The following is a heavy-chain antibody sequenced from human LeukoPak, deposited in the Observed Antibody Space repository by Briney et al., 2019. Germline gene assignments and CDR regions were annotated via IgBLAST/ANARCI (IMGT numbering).Heavy chain of an antibody. CDR1: GGSISSGGYY. D-gene: IGHD6-25*01. V-gene: IGHV4-61*02. J-gene: IGHJ3*02. CDR3: ARKSSGHLPFDI. Sequence: PSETLSLTCTVSGGSISSGGYYWSWIRQPAGKGLEWIGRIYTSGSTNYNPSLKSRVTISVDTSKNQFSLKLSSVTAADTAVYYCARKSSGHLPFDIWGQGTMVTVSS. CDR2: IYTSGST.